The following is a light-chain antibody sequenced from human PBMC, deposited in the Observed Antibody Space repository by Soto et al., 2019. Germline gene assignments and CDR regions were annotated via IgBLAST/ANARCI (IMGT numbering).Light chain of an antibody. Sequence: EIVLTQSPGTLSLSPGESATLSCRASQSVSSSYLAWYQQKPGQAPRLLIYRASSRATGISARFSGSGSGPDFTLISSRLEAEDFAMYYCQQFVGSPVYTFGQGTKLEIK. CDR1: QSVSSSY. V-gene: IGKV3-20*01. CDR2: RAS. J-gene: IGKJ2*01. CDR3: QQFVGSPVYT.